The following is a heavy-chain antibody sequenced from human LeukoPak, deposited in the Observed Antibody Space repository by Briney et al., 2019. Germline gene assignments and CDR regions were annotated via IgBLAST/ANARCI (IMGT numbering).Heavy chain of an antibody. CDR1: GFTFSSYG. Sequence: GGSLRLSCAASGFTFSSYGMHWVRQAPGKGLEWVAVIWDDGSNKYYADSVKGRFTISRDNSKNTLYLQMNSLRAEDTAVYYCARNQDYGVYNSVGAFDIWGQGTMVTVSS. CDR3: ARNQDYGVYNSVGAFDI. CDR2: IWDDGSNK. D-gene: IGHD4-17*01. J-gene: IGHJ3*02. V-gene: IGHV3-33*01.